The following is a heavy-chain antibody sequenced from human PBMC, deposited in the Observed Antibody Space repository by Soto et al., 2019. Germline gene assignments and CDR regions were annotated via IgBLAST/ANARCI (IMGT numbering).Heavy chain of an antibody. J-gene: IGHJ4*02. CDR1: GFTFSNYW. Sequence: PGGSLRLSCAASGFTFSNYWMHWVRQPPGEGLVWVSRINTDGSNTNNADSVKGRFTISRDNSKNTLYLQMNSLRAEDTAVYYCAKGQNFIVLMLYARFAYFDYWGQGTLVTVSS. CDR3: AKGQNFIVLMLYARFAYFDY. CDR2: INTDGSNT. D-gene: IGHD2-8*01. V-gene: IGHV3-74*01.